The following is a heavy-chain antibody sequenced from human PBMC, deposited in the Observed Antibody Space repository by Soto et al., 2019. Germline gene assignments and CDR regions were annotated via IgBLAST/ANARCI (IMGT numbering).Heavy chain of an antibody. D-gene: IGHD4-4*01. CDR2: ITGSGDST. J-gene: IGHJ4*01. CDR1: GLTFNSYA. V-gene: IGHV3-23*01. CDR3: VKELHYDYTLAYLAS. Sequence: GVSLRLSCAASGLTFNSYAVSGVRQAPGKGLEWVSVITGSGDSTYYADSVKGRFTISRDNSKNTLYLQMNSLRAEDTAVYYCVKELHYDYTLAYLASCGQGALVTVSS.